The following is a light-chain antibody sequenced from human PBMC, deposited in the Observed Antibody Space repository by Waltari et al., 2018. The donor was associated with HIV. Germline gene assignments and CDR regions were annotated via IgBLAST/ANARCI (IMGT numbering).Light chain of an antibody. V-gene: IGLV3-1*01. CDR3: QAWDSSTAV. J-gene: IGLJ2*01. Sequence: SYELTQPPSVSVSPGQTASITCSGDQLGTKYAGWYQQKPGQSPVLVIYQDSKRPSGTPERFAGSNSGNTATLTISGTQAMDEADYYCQAWDSSTAVFGGGTKLTVL. CDR2: QDS. CDR1: QLGTKY.